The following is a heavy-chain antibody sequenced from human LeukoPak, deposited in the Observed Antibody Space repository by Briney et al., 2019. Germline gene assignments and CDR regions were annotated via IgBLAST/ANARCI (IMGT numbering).Heavy chain of an antibody. CDR3: ARAEVGATWYFDY. CDR1: GGSISSGGYY. D-gene: IGHD1-26*01. Sequence: SETLSLTCTVSGGSISSGGYYWSWIRQHPGKGLEWIGYIYYSGSTYYNPSLKSRVTISVGTSKNQFSLKLSSVTAADTAVYYCARAEVGATWYFDYWGQGTLVTVSS. J-gene: IGHJ4*02. V-gene: IGHV4-31*03. CDR2: IYYSGST.